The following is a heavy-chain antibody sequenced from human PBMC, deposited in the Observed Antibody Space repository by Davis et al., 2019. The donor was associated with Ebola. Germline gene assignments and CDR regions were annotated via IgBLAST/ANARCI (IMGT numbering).Heavy chain of an antibody. CDR2: INHSGST. V-gene: IGHV4-34*01. J-gene: IGHJ6*02. D-gene: IGHD3-3*01. CDR3: ARGDTVFGVVMPYYYDGMDV. Sequence: GSLRLSCAVYGGSFSGYYWSWICQPPGKGLYWIGEINHSGSTNYNPSFKTRVTISVDTSRNQFSLKLSSVTAADTAVYYCARGDTVFGVVMPYYYDGMDVWGQGTTVTVSS. CDR1: GGSFSGYY.